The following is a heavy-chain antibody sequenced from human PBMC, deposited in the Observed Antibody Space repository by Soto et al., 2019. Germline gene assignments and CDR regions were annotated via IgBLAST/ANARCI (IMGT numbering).Heavy chain of an antibody. CDR1: GFTFSSYS. CDR2: INSDGSTT. J-gene: IGHJ4*02. D-gene: IGHD1-26*01. Sequence: GGSLRLSCAGSGFTFSSYSMHWVRQAPGKGLVWVSRINSDGSTTSYADSVKGRFTISRDNAKNTLYLQMNSLRAEDTAVYYCARSFSGSYPYWDPHFDYWGQGTLVTVSS. CDR3: ARSFSGSYPYWDPHFDY. V-gene: IGHV3-74*01.